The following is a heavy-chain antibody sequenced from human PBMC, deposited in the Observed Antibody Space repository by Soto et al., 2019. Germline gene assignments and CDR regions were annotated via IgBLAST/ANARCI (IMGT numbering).Heavy chain of an antibody. Sequence: GGSLRLSCAASGFTFSNAWINWVRQAPGKGLEWVGRIKSKTDGGTTDFAASVKGRFAISRDDSKNMVYLQMNSLKTEDTAVYYCARDVEAMFEWNGWFDPWGQGTLVTVSS. CDR3: ARDVEAMFEWNGWFDP. V-gene: IGHV3-15*07. J-gene: IGHJ5*02. CDR2: IKSKTDGGTT. D-gene: IGHD3-10*02. CDR1: GFTFSNAW.